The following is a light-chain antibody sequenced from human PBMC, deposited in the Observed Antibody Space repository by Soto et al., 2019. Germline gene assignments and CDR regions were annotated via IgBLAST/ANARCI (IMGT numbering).Light chain of an antibody. Sequence: PAPLSLSPGEGCTRSCRASQSINTYLAWYQQKPGQAPRLLIYDASKRATGIPARFSGSGSGTNFTLTISRLEPEDFAVYYCQQYGSSGTFGQGTKVDI. J-gene: IGKJ1*01. CDR3: QQYGSSGT. CDR1: QSINTY. V-gene: IGKV3-20*01. CDR2: DAS.